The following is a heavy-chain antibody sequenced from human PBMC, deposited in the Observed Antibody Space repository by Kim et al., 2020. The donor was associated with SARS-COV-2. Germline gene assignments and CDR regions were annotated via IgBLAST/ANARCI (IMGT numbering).Heavy chain of an antibody. CDR1: GFTFSSYS. J-gene: IGHJ3*02. V-gene: IGHV3-48*02. D-gene: IGHD2-2*02. Sequence: GGSLRLSCAASGFTFSSYSMNWVRQAPGKGLEWVSYISSSSSTIYYADSVKGRFTISRDNAKNSLYLQMNSLRDEDTAVYYCARTAIPAAIYRSLRRYDAFDIWGQGTMVTVSS. CDR3: ARTAIPAAIYRSLRRYDAFDI. CDR2: ISSSSSTI.